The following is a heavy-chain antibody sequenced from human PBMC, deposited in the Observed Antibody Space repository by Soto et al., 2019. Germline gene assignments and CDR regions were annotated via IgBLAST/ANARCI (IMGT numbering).Heavy chain of an antibody. CDR3: ATLVPPLRYFDWLPEPRFDY. Sequence: SETLSLTCTVSGGSISSSSYYWGWIRQPPGKGLEWIGSIYYSGSTYYNPSLKSRVTISVDTPKNQFSLKLSSVTAADTAVYYCATLVPPLRYFDWLPEPRFDYWGQGTLVTVSS. CDR2: IYYSGST. D-gene: IGHD3-9*01. V-gene: IGHV4-39*01. J-gene: IGHJ4*02. CDR1: GGSISSSSYY.